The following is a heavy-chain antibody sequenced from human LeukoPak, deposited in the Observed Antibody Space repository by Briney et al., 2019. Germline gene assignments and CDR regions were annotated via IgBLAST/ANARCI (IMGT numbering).Heavy chain of an antibody. D-gene: IGHD4-17*01. CDR1: GGSISITSYY. J-gene: IGHJ4*02. V-gene: IGHV4-39*02. Sequence: SETLSLTCTVSGGSISITSYYWGWIRQPPGKGLQWIGSIYYSGSTCYNPSLKSRVTISVDTSKNHFSLKLSSVTAADTAMYYCARLDYGAPDYWGQGTLVTVSS. CDR3: ARLDYGAPDY. CDR2: IYYSGST.